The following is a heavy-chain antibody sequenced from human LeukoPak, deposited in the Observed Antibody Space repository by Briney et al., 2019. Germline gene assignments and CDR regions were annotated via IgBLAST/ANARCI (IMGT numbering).Heavy chain of an antibody. D-gene: IGHD5-24*01. CDR3: ARGTEMTTIAGHYSFDY. J-gene: IGHJ4*02. V-gene: IGHV4-4*07. CDR1: AGSISAYY. Sequence: PSETLSLTCTVSAGSISAYYWTWIRQPAGKGLEWIGRIYSSASTYYNPSLKTRVTISLDTSNNQFSLKVTSVTAADTAVYYCARGTEMTTIAGHYSFDYWGQGTLVSVSS. CDR2: IYSSAST.